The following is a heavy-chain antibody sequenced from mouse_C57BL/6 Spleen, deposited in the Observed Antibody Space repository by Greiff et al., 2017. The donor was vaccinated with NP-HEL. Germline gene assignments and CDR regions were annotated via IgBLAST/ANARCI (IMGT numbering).Heavy chain of an antibody. CDR2: INPSSGYT. CDR3: APTGGFAY. J-gene: IGHJ3*01. V-gene: IGHV1-7*01. CDR1: GYTFTSYW. Sequence: VQLQQSGAELAKPGASVKLSCKASGYTFTSYWMHWVQQRPGQGLEWIGYINPSSGYTKYNQKFKDKATLPADKSSSTAYMQLSSLTYEDSAVYYCAPTGGFAYWGQGTLVTVSA.